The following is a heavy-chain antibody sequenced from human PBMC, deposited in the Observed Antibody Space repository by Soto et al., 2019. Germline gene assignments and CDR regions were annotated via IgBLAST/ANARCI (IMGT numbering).Heavy chain of an antibody. CDR2: ISAYSGKT. CDR1: GYTFTTYG. D-gene: IGHD3-16*01. CDR3: ARDPYLGDHQY. Sequence: ASVKLSCKTSGYTFTTYGISWVRQAPGQGLEWVGWISAYSGKTHYAQKFQGKVTMTTDTSTNTAYLELRSLRSDDTAVYYCARDPYLGDHQYWGQGTLVTVSS. V-gene: IGHV1-18*01. J-gene: IGHJ4*02.